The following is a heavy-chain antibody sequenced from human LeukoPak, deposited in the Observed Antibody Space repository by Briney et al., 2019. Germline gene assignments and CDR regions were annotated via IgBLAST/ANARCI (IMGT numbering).Heavy chain of an antibody. CDR3: ARGRSSSWPSRPS. CDR2: ISSSSSTI. D-gene: IGHD6-13*01. Sequence: GGSLRLSCAASGFTFSSYSMNWVRQAPGKGLEWVSYISSSSSTIYYADSVKGRFTISRDNAKNSLYLQMNSLRAEDTAVYYCARGRSSSWPSRPSWGQGTLVTVSS. V-gene: IGHV3-48*04. J-gene: IGHJ5*02. CDR1: GFTFSSYS.